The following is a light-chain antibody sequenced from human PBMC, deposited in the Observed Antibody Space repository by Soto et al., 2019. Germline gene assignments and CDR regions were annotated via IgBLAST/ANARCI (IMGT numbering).Light chain of an antibody. J-gene: IGKJ4*01. V-gene: IGKV1-5*01. CDR3: QEYSRD. CDR2: EAS. Sequence: DIQMTQSPSTVSASVGDRVTITCRASRDISTWLAWYQQKPGKAPKVLIYEASNLESGVPSRFSGSGSGTEFTLTISSLQPDDFATYYCQEYSRDFGGGTRVEIK. CDR1: RDISTW.